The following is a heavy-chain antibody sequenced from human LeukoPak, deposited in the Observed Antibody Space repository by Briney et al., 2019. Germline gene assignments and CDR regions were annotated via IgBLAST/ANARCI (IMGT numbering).Heavy chain of an antibody. V-gene: IGHV1-2*06. CDR3: ARGEISQYAFDI. Sequence: ASVKVSCKASGYTFTGYYMHWVRQAPGQGLEWMGRINPNSGGTNYAQKFQGRVTMTTDTSTSTAYMELRSLRSDDTAVYYCARGEISQYAFDIWGQGTMVTVSS. J-gene: IGHJ3*02. CDR1: GYTFTGYY. CDR2: INPNSGGT.